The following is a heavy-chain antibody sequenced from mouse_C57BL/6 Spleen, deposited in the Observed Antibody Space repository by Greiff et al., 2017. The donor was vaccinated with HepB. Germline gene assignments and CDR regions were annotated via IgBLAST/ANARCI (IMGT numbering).Heavy chain of an antibody. CDR2: IHPTSGST. CDR3: ARSLTGTVDY. CDR1: GYTFTSYW. Sequence: QVQLQQPGAELVKPGASVKLSCKASGYTFTSYWMHWVKQRPGQGLEWIGMIHPTSGSTNYNEKSKSKATLTVDKSSSTAYMQLSSLTSEDSAFDYCARSLTGTVDYWGQGTTLTVSS. D-gene: IGHD4-1*01. J-gene: IGHJ2*01. V-gene: IGHV1-64*01.